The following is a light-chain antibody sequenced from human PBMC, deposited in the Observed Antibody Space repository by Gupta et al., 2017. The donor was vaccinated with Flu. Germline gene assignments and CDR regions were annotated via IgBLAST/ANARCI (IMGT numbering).Light chain of an antibody. Sequence: ETVLTQSPVTLSLSPGERATLSCRASQNVYSTLAWYRQKPGQSPSLLVYEASRRATGVPARFSGHGSGTDFTLTIDSLELEDFAVYFCQQRGDWPHTFGGGTRVDIK. CDR2: EAS. CDR1: QNVYST. J-gene: IGKJ4*01. CDR3: QQRGDWPHT. V-gene: IGKV3-11*01.